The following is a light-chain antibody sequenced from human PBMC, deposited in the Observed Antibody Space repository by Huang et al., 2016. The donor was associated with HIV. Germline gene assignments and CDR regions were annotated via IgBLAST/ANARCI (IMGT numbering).Light chain of an antibody. CDR1: QGVGNW. CDR3: QHAKSFPYI. J-gene: IGKJ2*01. Sequence: DIQMTQSPSSVSASVGDRVTITCRASQGVGNWLAWYQQKPGKAPRLLIYAASTLQSGVPSRFSDSGSGTNFTLTISSLQPEDFATYYCQHAKSFPYIFGQGTKLEI. CDR2: AAS. V-gene: IGKV1-12*01.